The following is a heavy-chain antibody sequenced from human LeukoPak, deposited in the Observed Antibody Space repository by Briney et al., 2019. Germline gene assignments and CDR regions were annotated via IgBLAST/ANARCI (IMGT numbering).Heavy chain of an antibody. D-gene: IGHD4-11*01. CDR3: ARGSTVTKWDYYYYYMDV. CDR2: IYYSGST. V-gene: IGHV4-31*03. J-gene: IGHJ6*03. Sequence: PSETLSLTCTVSGGSISSGGYYWSWIRQHPGKGLEWIGYIYYSGSTYYNPSLKSRVTISVDTSNNQFSLKLSSVTAADTALYYCARGSTVTKWDYYYYYMDVWGKGTTVTVSS. CDR1: GGSISSGGYY.